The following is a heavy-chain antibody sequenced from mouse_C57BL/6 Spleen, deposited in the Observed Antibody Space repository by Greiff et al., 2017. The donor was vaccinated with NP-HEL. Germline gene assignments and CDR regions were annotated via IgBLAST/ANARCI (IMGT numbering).Heavy chain of an antibody. CDR1: GYAFSSYW. CDR2: IYPGDGDT. V-gene: IGHV1-80*01. Sequence: QVHVKQSGAELVKPGASVKISCKASGYAFSSYWMNWVKQRPGKGLEWIGQIYPGDGDTNYNGKFKGKATLTADKSSSTAYMQLSSLTSEDSAVYFCASLYDGTYYCDYWGQGTTLTVSS. D-gene: IGHD2-3*01. CDR3: ASLYDGTYYCDY. J-gene: IGHJ2*01.